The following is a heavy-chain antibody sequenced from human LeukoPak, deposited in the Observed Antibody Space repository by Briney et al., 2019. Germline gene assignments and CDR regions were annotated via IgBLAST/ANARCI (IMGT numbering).Heavy chain of an antibody. CDR1: GGSISSYY. Sequence: SETLSLTCTVSGGSISSYYWSWIRQPAGKGLEWFGRIYTSGSTNYNPSLKSRVTMSVDTSKNQFSLKLSSVTAADTAVYYCARVGAGRYSSSSRVAYYYYYYYMDVWGKGTTVTVSS. J-gene: IGHJ6*03. D-gene: IGHD6-6*01. V-gene: IGHV4-4*07. CDR2: IYTSGST. CDR3: ARVGAGRYSSSSRVAYYYYYYYMDV.